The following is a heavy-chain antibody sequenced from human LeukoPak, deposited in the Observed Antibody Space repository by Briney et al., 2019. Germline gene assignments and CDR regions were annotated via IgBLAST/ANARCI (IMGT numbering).Heavy chain of an antibody. J-gene: IGHJ5*02. D-gene: IGHD5-18*01. CDR3: ARGGSYGHDNWFDP. V-gene: IGHV4-59*01. CDR1: GGSISSYY. Sequence: SETLSLTCTVSGGSISSYYWSWIRQPPGKGLEWIGYIYYSGSTNYNPSLKSRVTISVDTSKNQFSLKLSSVTAADTAMYYCARGGSYGHDNWFDPWGQGTLVTVSS. CDR2: IYYSGST.